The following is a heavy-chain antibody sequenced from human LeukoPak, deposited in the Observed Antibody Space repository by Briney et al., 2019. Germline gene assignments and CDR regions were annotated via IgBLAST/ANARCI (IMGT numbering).Heavy chain of an antibody. J-gene: IGHJ4*02. CDR2: IDFDGSTT. CDR3: TRDYYGAGAK. CDR1: GYTFSDSW. V-gene: IGHV3-74*01. D-gene: IGHD3-10*01. Sequence: GGSLRLSREVSGYTFSDSWMNWVRQTPGKGLVWVSIIDFDGSTTTYADSVKGRFTISRDNAKNTLYLQMNSLRAEDTGVYYCTRDYYGAGAKWGQGVLVTVSS.